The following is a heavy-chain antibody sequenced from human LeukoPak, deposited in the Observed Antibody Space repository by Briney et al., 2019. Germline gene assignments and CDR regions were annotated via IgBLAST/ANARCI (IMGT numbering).Heavy chain of an antibody. CDR2: ISASGGTT. CDR3: AKSPDVALVNFDY. D-gene: IGHD3-3*02. J-gene: IGHJ4*02. V-gene: IGHV3-23*01. Sequence: GGSLRLSCAASGFTFSSYAITWVRQAPGKGLEWVSTISASGGTTYYADSVKGRFTISRDNSKDTLHLQMNSLRAEDTAVYYCAKSPDVALVNFDYWGRGSLVTVSS. CDR1: GFTFSSYA.